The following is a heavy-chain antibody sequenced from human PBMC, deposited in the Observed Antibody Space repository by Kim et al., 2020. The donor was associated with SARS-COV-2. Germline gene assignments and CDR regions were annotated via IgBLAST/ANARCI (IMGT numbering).Heavy chain of an antibody. J-gene: IGHJ5*02. D-gene: IGHD4-17*01. CDR1: GGSISSGSYY. CDR3: ARGPYYGDYRRPPANWFDP. V-gene: IGHV4-61*02. Sequence: SETLSLTCTVSGGSISSGSYYWSWIRQPAGKGLEWIGRIYTSGSTNYNPSLKSRVTISVDTSKNQFSLKLSSVTAADTAVYYCARGPYYGDYRRPPANWFDPWGQGTLVTVSS. CDR2: IYTSGST.